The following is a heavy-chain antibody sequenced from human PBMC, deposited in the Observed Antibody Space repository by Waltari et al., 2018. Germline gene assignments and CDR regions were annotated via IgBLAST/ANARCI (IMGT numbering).Heavy chain of an antibody. CDR2: IYYSGST. V-gene: IGHV4-59*01. Sequence: QVQLQESGPGLVKPSETLSLTCTVSGGSISSYYWSWIRQPPGKGLEWIGYIYYSGSTTYTPSLKSRVTISVDTSKNQFSLKLSSVTAADTAVYYCARGNLNWFDPWGQGTLVTVSS. CDR3: ARGNLNWFDP. D-gene: IGHD4-4*01. J-gene: IGHJ5*02. CDR1: GGSISSYY.